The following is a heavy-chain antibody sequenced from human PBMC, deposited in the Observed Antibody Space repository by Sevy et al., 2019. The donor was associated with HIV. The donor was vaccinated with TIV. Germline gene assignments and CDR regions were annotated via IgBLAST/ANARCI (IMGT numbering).Heavy chain of an antibody. CDR1: GFTFSKYS. Sequence: GGSLRLSCEASGFTFSKYSMSWVRQAPGKGLEWVSTFSFGCGRINYADSVKGRFTISRDDSKNTLYLQMNSLRAEDKAVYYSAREGCTKPHDYWGQGTLVTVSS. CDR2: FSFGCGRI. V-gene: IGHV3-23*01. CDR3: AREGCTKPHDY. J-gene: IGHJ4*02. D-gene: IGHD2-8*01.